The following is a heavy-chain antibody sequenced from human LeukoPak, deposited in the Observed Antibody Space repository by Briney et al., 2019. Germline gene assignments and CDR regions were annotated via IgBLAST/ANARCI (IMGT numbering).Heavy chain of an antibody. D-gene: IGHD1-26*01. CDR3: ARGRLGANDY. Sequence: SQTLSLTCAISGDSISSNSLTWNWIRLSPSRGLEWLGRTYYRSKWYNDYAISVKSRLSISPDTTKNQFSLQLNSVTPEDTAVYYCARGRLGANDYWGQGTRVTVSS. CDR2: TYYRSKWYN. CDR1: GDSISSNSLT. V-gene: IGHV6-1*01. J-gene: IGHJ4*02.